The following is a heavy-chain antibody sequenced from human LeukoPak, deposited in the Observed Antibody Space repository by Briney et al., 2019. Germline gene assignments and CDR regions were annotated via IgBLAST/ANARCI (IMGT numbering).Heavy chain of an antibody. CDR1: GFTFSREW. CDR2: ITLDENTV. D-gene: IGHD1-14*01. V-gene: IGHV3-74*01. CDR3: ARDQPDSSNAFDI. J-gene: IGHJ3*02. Sequence: GGSLRLSCVASGFTFSREWMHWVRQAPGKGLVWVSRITLDENTVHYADSVKGRFTISRDNAKNTLYLQMDSLRAEDTAVYYCARDQPDSSNAFDIWGQGTMVTVSS.